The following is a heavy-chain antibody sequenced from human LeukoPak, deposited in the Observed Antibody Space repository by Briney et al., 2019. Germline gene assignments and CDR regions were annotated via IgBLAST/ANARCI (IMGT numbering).Heavy chain of an antibody. CDR1: GFTFSSFS. J-gene: IGHJ4*02. D-gene: IGHD3-16*01. V-gene: IGHV3-7*01. Sequence: GRSLSLSCVASGFTFSSFSMHWIRQSPGKGLEWVASINDDGSAQYYVASVKGRFTISRDNTKHSSFLQINNMTADDTVVYFCVDWGHRGCGEGTQVTVSS. CDR2: INDDGSAQ. CDR3: VDWGHRG.